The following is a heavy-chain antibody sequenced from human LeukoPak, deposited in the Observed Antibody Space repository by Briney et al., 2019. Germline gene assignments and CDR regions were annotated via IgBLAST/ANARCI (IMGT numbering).Heavy chain of an antibody. CDR3: LRDWYGSGSYWQIRESYFDY. CDR2: IKSKTDGGTT. D-gene: IGHD3-10*01. V-gene: IGHV3-15*01. Sequence: TGGSLRLSCAASGFTFSNAEMNWVRQAPGKGLEWVGRIKSKTDGGTTDYAAPVKGRFTISRDDSKNTLYLQMNSLKTEDTAVYYCLRDWYGSGSYWQIRESYFDYWGQGNLVTVSS. J-gene: IGHJ4*02. CDR1: GFTFSNAE.